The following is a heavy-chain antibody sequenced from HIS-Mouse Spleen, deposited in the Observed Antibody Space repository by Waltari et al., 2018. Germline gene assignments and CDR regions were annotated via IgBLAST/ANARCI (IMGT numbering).Heavy chain of an antibody. CDR1: GGSISSYY. Sequence: QVQLQESGPGLVEPSETLSLTGTVSGGSISSYYCSWIRQPTGEGLEWIGRIYTSWSTNYNPSLKSRVTMSVDTSKNQFSLKLSSVTAADTAVYYCARASYYDYVWGSYRYAFDIWGQGTMVTVSS. CDR2: IYTSWST. CDR3: ARASYYDYVWGSYRYAFDI. V-gene: IGHV4-4*07. J-gene: IGHJ3*02. D-gene: IGHD3-16*02.